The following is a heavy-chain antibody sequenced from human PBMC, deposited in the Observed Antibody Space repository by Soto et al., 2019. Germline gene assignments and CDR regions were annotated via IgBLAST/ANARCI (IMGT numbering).Heavy chain of an antibody. CDR1: GFTFSSYA. CDR2: ISNDGTKT. J-gene: IGHJ4*02. D-gene: IGHD3-10*01. V-gene: IGHV3-30-3*01. CDR3: ARTYYLGSGSGAHVDS. Sequence: QVQLVESGGGVVQPGRSLRLSCAASGFTFSSYAMHWVRQAPGKGLEWVAVISNDGTKTYYADSVKGRFTISRDNSKGTLNLQMNSLRTEDAAVYFCARTYYLGSGSGAHVDSWGQGTLVTVSS.